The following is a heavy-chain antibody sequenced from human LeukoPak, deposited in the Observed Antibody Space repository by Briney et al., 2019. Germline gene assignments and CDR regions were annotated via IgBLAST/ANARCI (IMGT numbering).Heavy chain of an antibody. CDR3: TRGHGGMDV. Sequence: GGSLRLSCAASEFTFSNYNMNWVRQAPGRGLEWVSSISSSSSYMYYADSVEGRFTISRDNSENRLYLQINSLRAEDTAVYCCTRGHGGMDVWGQGTTVTVSS. CDR1: EFTFSNYN. V-gene: IGHV3-21*01. CDR2: ISSSSSYM. J-gene: IGHJ6*02.